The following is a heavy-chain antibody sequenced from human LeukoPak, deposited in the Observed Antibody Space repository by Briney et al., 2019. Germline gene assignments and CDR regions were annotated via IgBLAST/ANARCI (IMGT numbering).Heavy chain of an antibody. CDR3: ARGNILSGYCFDF. D-gene: IGHD3-9*01. Sequence: PSETLSLTCAVYGGSISGYYWSWIRQPPGKGLEWVGEIHYTGGTSYNPSLKSRATISIDTSKNQMSLKLSSVTAADTAVYYCARGNILSGYCFDFWGQGALVTVSS. CDR1: GGSISGYY. V-gene: IGHV4-34*01. CDR2: IHYTGGT. J-gene: IGHJ4*02.